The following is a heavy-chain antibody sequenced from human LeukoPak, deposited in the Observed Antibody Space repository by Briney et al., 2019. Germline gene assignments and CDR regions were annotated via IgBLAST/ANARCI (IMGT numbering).Heavy chain of an antibody. J-gene: IGHJ3*02. CDR3: ARVEYYDSSGPWAFDI. D-gene: IGHD3-22*01. Sequence: AGGSLRLSCAASGFTFSSYAMSWVRQAPGKGLEWVSAISGSGGSTYYADSVKGRFTISRDNSKNTLYLQMNSLRAEDTAVYYCARVEYYDSSGPWAFDIWGQGTMVTVSS. V-gene: IGHV3-23*01. CDR2: ISGSGGST. CDR1: GFTFSSYA.